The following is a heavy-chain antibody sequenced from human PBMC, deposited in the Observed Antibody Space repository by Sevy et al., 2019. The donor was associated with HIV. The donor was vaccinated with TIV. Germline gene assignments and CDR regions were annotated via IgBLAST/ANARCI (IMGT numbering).Heavy chain of an antibody. V-gene: IGHV1-18*01. D-gene: IGHD2-15*01. Sequence: ASVKVSCKASGYTFTSYGISWVRQAPGQGLEWMGCISAYNGNTNYAQKLQGRVTMTTDTSTSTAYMELRSLRSDDTAVYYCARAGYCSGGSCYSANWFDPWGQGTLVTVSS. J-gene: IGHJ5*02. CDR2: ISAYNGNT. CDR3: ARAGYCSGGSCYSANWFDP. CDR1: GYTFTSYG.